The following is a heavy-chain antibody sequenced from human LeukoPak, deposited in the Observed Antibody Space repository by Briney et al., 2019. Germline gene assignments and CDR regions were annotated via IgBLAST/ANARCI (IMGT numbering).Heavy chain of an antibody. CDR3: ARLSHYDTSGYPIDAFDI. CDR2: IYYSGST. D-gene: IGHD3-22*01. V-gene: IGHV4-39*01. CDR1: GGSISSSSYY. Sequence: SETLSLTCTVSGGSISSSSYYWGWIRQPPGKGLEWIGSIYYSGSTYYNPSLKSRVTISVDTSKNQFSLKLSSVTAADTAVYYCARLSHYDTSGYPIDAFDIWGQGTMVTVSS. J-gene: IGHJ3*02.